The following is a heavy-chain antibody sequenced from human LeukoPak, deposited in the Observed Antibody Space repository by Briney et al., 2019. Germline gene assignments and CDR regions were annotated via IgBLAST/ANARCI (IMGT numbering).Heavy chain of an antibody. Sequence: AGRSLRLSCAASGFTFSGYGIHWVRQAPGKGLDWVAVIWSNADKRYYADSVKGRFTISRDNSKNTLYLQMNSLRGEDTALYYCARDLAGGNTWSFDSWGQGTLVTVSS. V-gene: IGHV3-33*01. CDR1: GFTFSGYG. CDR2: IWSNADKR. J-gene: IGHJ4*02. CDR3: ARDLAGGNTWSFDS. D-gene: IGHD6-19*01.